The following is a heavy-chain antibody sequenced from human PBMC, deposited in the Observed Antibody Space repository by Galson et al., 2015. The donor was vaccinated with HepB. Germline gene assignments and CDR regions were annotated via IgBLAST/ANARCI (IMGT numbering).Heavy chain of an antibody. J-gene: IGHJ5*02. CDR2: FDPTSKQK. CDR1: GYTVTELP. Sequence: SVKVSCKVSGYTVTELPMHWVRQVTGKGFEWMGGFDPTSKQKIYAQRFQGRVTMTEDTSTDTAYLELRGLTSEDTAVYYCSRDLYLRPGELSLFVHWGQGTLVTVSS. CDR3: SRDLYLRPGELSLFVH. D-gene: IGHD3-16*02. V-gene: IGHV1-24*01.